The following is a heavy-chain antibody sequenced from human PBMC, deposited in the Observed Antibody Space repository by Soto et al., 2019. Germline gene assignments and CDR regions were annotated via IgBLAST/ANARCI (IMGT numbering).Heavy chain of an antibody. Sequence: PSETLSLTCTVSGGSISSYYWSWIRQPPGKGLEWIGYIYYSGSTNYNPSLKSRVTTSVDTSKNQFSLKLSSVTAADTAVYYCVRFWPSPYSDALTDYTDALDYWGQGTLVTVSS. D-gene: IGHD3-9*01. CDR2: IYYSGST. J-gene: IGHJ4*02. V-gene: IGHV4-59*08. CDR3: VRFWPSPYSDALTDYTDALDY. CDR1: GGSISSYY.